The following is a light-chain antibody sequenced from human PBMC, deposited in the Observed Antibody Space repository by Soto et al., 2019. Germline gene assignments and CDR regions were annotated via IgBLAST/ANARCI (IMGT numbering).Light chain of an antibody. V-gene: IGKV1-39*01. CDR1: QSIGKS. J-gene: IGKJ1*01. Sequence: DIQMTQSPSSLSASVGDRVTITCRASQSIGKSLNWYQQQPGKAPKVLIHAASSLQSGVPSRVSGSGSGTDFTLNITSLQPEDFATYYCQQSYTTPLTFGQGTKVAI. CDR2: AAS. CDR3: QQSYTTPLT.